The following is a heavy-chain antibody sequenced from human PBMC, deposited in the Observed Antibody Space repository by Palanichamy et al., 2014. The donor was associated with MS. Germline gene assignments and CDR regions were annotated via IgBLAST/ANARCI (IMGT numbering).Heavy chain of an antibody. CDR1: GYTFTGYY. D-gene: IGHD3-10*01. CDR3: ARDLQFRGGYYGSGHQTRRENAFDI. CDR2: INPNSGGT. Sequence: VQSGAEVKKPGASVKVSCKASGYTFTGYYMHWVRQAPGQGLEWMGWINPNSGGTNYAQKFQGRVTMTRDTSISTAYMELSRLRSDDTAVYYCARDLQFRGGYYGSGHQTRRENAFDIWGQGTMVTVSS. J-gene: IGHJ3*02. V-gene: IGHV1-2*02.